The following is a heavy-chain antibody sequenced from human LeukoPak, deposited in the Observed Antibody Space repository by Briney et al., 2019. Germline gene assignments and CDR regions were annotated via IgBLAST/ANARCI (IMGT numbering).Heavy chain of an antibody. J-gene: IGHJ3*02. V-gene: IGHV3-23*01. D-gene: IGHD4-17*01. CDR3: ARDPNGDYIGAFDM. CDR2: ISGSGGST. Sequence: PGGSLRLSCAASGFTFSSYAMSWVRQAPGKGLEWVSAISGSGGSTYYADSVKGRFTISRDNSKYTLFLQMNSLGAEDTAVYYCARDPNGDYIGAFDMWGPGTMVTVSS. CDR1: GFTFSSYA.